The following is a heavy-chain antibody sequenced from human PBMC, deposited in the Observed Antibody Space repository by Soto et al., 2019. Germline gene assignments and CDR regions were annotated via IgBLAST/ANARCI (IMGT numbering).Heavy chain of an antibody. CDR3: ASSFYSGTTGAYYYYGMDV. D-gene: IGHD1-26*01. CDR2: IIPIFGTA. J-gene: IGHJ6*02. Sequence: QVQLVQSGAEVKKPGSSVKVSCKASGGTFSSYAISWVRQAPGQGLEWMGGIIPIFGTANYAQKFQGRVTITADGSTSTAYMELSSLRSEDTAVYYCASSFYSGTTGAYYYYGMDVWGQGTTVTVSS. V-gene: IGHV1-69*01. CDR1: GGTFSSYA.